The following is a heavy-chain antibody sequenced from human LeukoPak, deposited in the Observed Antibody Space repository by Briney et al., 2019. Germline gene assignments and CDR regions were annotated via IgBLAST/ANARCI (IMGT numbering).Heavy chain of an antibody. CDR2: IYYSEST. CDR1: GGSISSGDYY. V-gene: IGHV4-30-4*01. D-gene: IGHD3-22*01. CDR3: ARGYYYDSSGYRGLPYYYYYGMDV. Sequence: SQTLSLTCTVSGGSISSGDYYWSWVRQPPGKGLEWIGYIYYSESTHHNPSLKRRGTISVDTSKNQFSLMLSSVTAADTAVYYCARGYYYDSSGYRGLPYYYYYGMDVWGQGTTVTVSS. J-gene: IGHJ6*02.